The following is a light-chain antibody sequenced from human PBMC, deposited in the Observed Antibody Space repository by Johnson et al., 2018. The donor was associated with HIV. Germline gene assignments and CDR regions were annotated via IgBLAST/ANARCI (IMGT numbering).Light chain of an antibody. CDR3: GTWDRRLSLYV. CDR1: YSNIGNNY. J-gene: IGLJ1*01. V-gene: IGLV1-51*02. CDR2: EHN. Sequence: QSMLTQPPSVSAAPRQTVTISCSGSYSNIGNNYVAWYQQLPGTAPKLLIYEHNKRPSGIPDRFSGSKSGTSATLDITGLQTEDEADYYCGTWDRRLSLYVFGTGNKVTAL.